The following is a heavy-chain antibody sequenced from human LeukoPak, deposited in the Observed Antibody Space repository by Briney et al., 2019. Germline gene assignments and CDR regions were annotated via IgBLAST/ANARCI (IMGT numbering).Heavy chain of an antibody. Sequence: GASVKVSCKASGYTFTSYGISWVRQAPGQGGEWMGWISAYNGNTNYAQKLQGRVTMTTDTSTSTAYMELRSLRSDDTAVYYCARASIAARLGLVDYWGQGTLVTVSS. D-gene: IGHD6-6*01. V-gene: IGHV1-18*01. CDR3: ARASIAARLGLVDY. J-gene: IGHJ4*02. CDR2: ISAYNGNT. CDR1: GYTFTSYG.